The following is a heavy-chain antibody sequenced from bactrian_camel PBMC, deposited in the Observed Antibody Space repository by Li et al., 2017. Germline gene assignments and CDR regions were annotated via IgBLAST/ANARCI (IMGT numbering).Heavy chain of an antibody. CDR1: GYTISTYD. J-gene: IGHJ4*01. V-gene: IGHV3S42*01. Sequence: VQLVESGGGSVQAGGSLGLSCAASGYTISTYDTMMSWFHQAPGKEREGVAVVYDGWVSRYHDSAKGRFTISRDNAKNMLYLQMNSLKPEDAAMYYCTKDRSYGTRNWVQSTRGQGTQVTVS. CDR2: VYDGWVS. D-gene: IGHD3*01. CDR3: TKDRSYGTRNWVQST.